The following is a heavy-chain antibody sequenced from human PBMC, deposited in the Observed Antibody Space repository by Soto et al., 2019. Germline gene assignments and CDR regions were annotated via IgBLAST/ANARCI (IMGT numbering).Heavy chain of an antibody. CDR2: INHSGST. J-gene: IGHJ3*02. CDR1: GGSFSGYY. Sequence: LSLTCAVYGGSFSGYYWSWIRQPPGKGLEWIGEINHSGSTNYNPSLKSRVTISVDTSKNQFSLKLSSVTAADTAVYYCTRGYYDSSGDDAFDIWGQGTMVTISS. CDR3: TRGYYDSSGDDAFDI. V-gene: IGHV4-34*01. D-gene: IGHD3-22*01.